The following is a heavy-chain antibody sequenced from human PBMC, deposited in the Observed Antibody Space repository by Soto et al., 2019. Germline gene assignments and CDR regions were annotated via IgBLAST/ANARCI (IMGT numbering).Heavy chain of an antibody. V-gene: IGHV4-31*03. CDR2: IYYSGRT. J-gene: IGHJ4*02. Sequence: QVQLQESGPGLVKPSQTLSLTCTVSGGSISSGGYYWSWIRQHPGKGLEWIAYIYYSGRTYYNPSLKSRVIISVDTSKNPFSLKLSSVTAADTAVYYCARGPPDGDPGDYWGQGTLVTVSS. CDR3: ARGPPDGDPGDY. CDR1: GGSISSGGYY.